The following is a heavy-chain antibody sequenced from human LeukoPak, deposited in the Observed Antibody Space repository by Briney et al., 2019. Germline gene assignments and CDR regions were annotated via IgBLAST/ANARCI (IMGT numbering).Heavy chain of an antibody. CDR2: IKSKTDGGTT. D-gene: IGHD2-2*01. CDR3: TILPAARYYYMDV. CDR1: GFTFSNAW. Sequence: GGSLRLSCAASGFTFSNAWMSWVRQAPGKGLEWVGRIKSKTDGGTTDYAAPAKGRFTISRDDSKNTLYLQMNSLKTEDTAVYYCTILPAARYYYMDVWGKGTTVTVSS. V-gene: IGHV3-15*01. J-gene: IGHJ6*03.